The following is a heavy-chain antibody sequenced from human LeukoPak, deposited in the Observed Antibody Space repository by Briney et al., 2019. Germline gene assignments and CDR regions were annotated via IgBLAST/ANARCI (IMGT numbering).Heavy chain of an antibody. D-gene: IGHD1-1*01. CDR3: AVTPIQANYFDY. V-gene: IGHV4-59*01. Sequence: SETLSPTCTVSGGSISSYYWSWIRQPPGKGLEWIGYIYYSGSTNYNPSLKSRVTISVDTSKNPFSLKLSSVTAADTAVYYCAVTPIQANYFDYWGQGTLVTVSS. CDR2: IYYSGST. CDR1: GGSISSYY. J-gene: IGHJ4*02.